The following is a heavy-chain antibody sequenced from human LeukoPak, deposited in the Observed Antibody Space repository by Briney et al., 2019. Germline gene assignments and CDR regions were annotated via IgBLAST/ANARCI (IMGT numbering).Heavy chain of an antibody. CDR1: GFTFSSYS. CDR2: ISSSSSYI. D-gene: IGHD2-15*01. J-gene: IGHJ4*02. CDR3: ARDRASRYCSGGSCYSPDY. Sequence: KPGGSLRLSCAASGFTFSSYSMNWVRQAPGKGLEWVSSISSSSSYIYYADSVKGRFTISRDNAKNSLYLQMNSLRAEDTAVYYCARDRASRYCSGGSCYSPDYWGQGTLVTVSS. V-gene: IGHV3-21*01.